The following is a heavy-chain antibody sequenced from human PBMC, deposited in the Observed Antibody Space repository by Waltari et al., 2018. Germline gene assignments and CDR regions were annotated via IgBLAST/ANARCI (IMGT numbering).Heavy chain of an antibody. V-gene: IGHV1-69*12. D-gene: IGHD3-16*02. CDR2: FIPLSGSQ. Sequence: QVQLAQSGAEVKSPGSSVAISCKASGLSVRGYTSSWVRQAPGQGLEWMGGFIPLSGSQIYTQKFQGRLTITADGSTRTTVMELRDLRYEDTAVYFCARGYRYDSSERFYLDHWGQGTPVIVS. J-gene: IGHJ4*02. CDR3: ARGYRYDSSERFYLDH. CDR1: GLSVRGYT.